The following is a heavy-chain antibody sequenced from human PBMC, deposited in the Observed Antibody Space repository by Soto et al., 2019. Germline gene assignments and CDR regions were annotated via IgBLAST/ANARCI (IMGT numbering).Heavy chain of an antibody. CDR2: ISGSGGST. Sequence: GSLRLSCAASGFTFSSYAMSWVRQAPGKGLEWVSAISGSGGSTYYADSVKGRFTISRDNSKNTLYLQMNSLRAEDTAVYYCAKYGFWSGYSGGYYYYGMDVWGQGTTVTVSS. D-gene: IGHD3-3*01. J-gene: IGHJ6*02. CDR1: GFTFSSYA. V-gene: IGHV3-23*01. CDR3: AKYGFWSGYSGGYYYYGMDV.